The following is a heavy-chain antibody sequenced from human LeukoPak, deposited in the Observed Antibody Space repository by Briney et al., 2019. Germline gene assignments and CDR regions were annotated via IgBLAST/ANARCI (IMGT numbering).Heavy chain of an antibody. V-gene: IGHV4-39*01. J-gene: IGHJ4*02. Sequence: SETLSLTCIVSGGFISSSSYYWGWIRQPPGKGPEWIGSIYYSGTTYYNPSLKSRVTISVDTSKNQFSLELSSVTAADTAVYYSARQAQWFSPFYFWGQGKRVLVSS. CDR3: ARQAQWFSPFYF. CDR1: GGFISSSSYY. D-gene: IGHD3-22*01. CDR2: IYYSGTT.